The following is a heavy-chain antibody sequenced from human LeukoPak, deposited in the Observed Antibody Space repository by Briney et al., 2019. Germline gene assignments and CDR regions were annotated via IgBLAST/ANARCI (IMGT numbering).Heavy chain of an antibody. CDR3: AREDPQTTVPEGMDV. CDR2: IYYSGTT. V-gene: IGHV4-59*01. CDR1: GGSISHYY. Sequence: SETLSLTCTVSGGSISHYYWSWIRQSPGKGLEGIGYIYYSGTTNYNPSLKSRVTISVDTSRNQFSLQLRSVTAADTAVYYCAREDPQTTVPEGMDVWGQGTTVTVSS. D-gene: IGHD4-17*01. J-gene: IGHJ6*02.